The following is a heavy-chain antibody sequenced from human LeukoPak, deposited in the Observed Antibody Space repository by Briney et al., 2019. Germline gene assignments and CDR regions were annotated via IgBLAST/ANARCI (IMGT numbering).Heavy chain of an antibody. J-gene: IGHJ3*02. CDR3: ASPEGIITAGSRLDI. CDR2: IYSGGDT. CDR1: GFTFSSYA. V-gene: IGHV3-66*01. Sequence: GGSLRLSCAASGFTFSSYAMSWVRQAPGKGLEWVSVIYSGGDTYYADSVKGRFTISRDSSKNTLTLQMNSLRAEDTAVYYCASPEGIITAGSRLDIWGQGTMVTVSS. D-gene: IGHD6-13*01.